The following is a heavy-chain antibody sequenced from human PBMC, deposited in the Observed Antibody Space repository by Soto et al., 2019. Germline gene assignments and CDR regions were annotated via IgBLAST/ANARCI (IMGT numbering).Heavy chain of an antibody. D-gene: IGHD5-12*01. CDR3: ARDSRDIEYYYCYGMDV. Sequence: SETLSLTCTVSGDSISSYYWSWIRQPPGKGLEWIGYIYYSGSTNYNPSLKSRVTISVDTSKNQFSLKLSSVTAADTAVYYCARDSRDIEYYYCYGMDVWGQGTTVTVSS. CDR2: IYYSGST. J-gene: IGHJ6*02. CDR1: GDSISSYY. V-gene: IGHV4-59*01.